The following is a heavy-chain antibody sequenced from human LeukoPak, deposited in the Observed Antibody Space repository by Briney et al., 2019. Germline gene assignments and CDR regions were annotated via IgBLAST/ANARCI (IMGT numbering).Heavy chain of an antibody. J-gene: IGHJ4*02. CDR1: GGSFSGYY. Sequence: PSETLSLTCAVYGGSFSGYYWSWNRQPLGKGLEWIGEINHSGSTNYNPSLKSRVTISVDTSKKQFSLKLSSVTAADTAVYYCVTYYFDSSGPKKNYWGQGTLVTVSS. D-gene: IGHD3-22*01. CDR2: INHSGST. CDR3: VTYYFDSSGPKKNY. V-gene: IGHV4-34*01.